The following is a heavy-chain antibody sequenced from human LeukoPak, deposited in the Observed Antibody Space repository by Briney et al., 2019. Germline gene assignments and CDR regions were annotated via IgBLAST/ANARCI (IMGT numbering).Heavy chain of an antibody. D-gene: IGHD1-26*01. CDR1: GLSVSSNF. V-gene: IGHV3-53*01. CDR3: ASGTWYYFDY. Sequence: GGSLRLSCAATGLSVSSNFMSWVRQAPGKGLEWVSVIYGGGSTYYADSVKGRFTISRDTPKNTLYLQMNSLRAEDTAVYYCASGTWYYFDYWGQGTLVTVSS. CDR2: IYGGGST. J-gene: IGHJ4*02.